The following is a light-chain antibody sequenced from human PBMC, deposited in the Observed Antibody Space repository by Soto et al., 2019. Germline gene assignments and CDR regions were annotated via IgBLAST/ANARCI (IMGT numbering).Light chain of an antibody. CDR2: GAS. CDR3: QQYGSSYPWT. CDR1: QSVSSNY. J-gene: IGKJ1*01. Sequence: EIVLTQSPGTLSSSPGERATLSCRASQSVSSNYLAWYQQKPGQAPRLLIYGASNRATGIPDRFSGSGSGTDFTLTIRRLEPEDFAVYYCQQYGSSYPWTFGQGTKVDIK. V-gene: IGKV3-20*01.